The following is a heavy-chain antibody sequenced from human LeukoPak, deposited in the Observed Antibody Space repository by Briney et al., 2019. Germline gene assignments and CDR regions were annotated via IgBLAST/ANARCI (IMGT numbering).Heavy chain of an antibody. Sequence: SETLSLTCTVSGGSISSSSYYWGWIRQPPGKGLEWIGSIYYSGSTYYNPSLKSRVTISADTSKNQFSLKLSSVTAADTAVYYCARHAPISYHYDFWSGYTNWFDPWGQGTLVTVSS. CDR1: GGSISSSSYY. CDR2: IYYSGST. V-gene: IGHV4-39*01. J-gene: IGHJ5*02. CDR3: ARHAPISYHYDFWSGYTNWFDP. D-gene: IGHD3-3*01.